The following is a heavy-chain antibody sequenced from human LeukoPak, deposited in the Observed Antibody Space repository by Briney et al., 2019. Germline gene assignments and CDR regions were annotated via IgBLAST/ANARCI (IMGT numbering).Heavy chain of an antibody. V-gene: IGHV4-59*01. CDR3: ARLSTQWLVPYFDY. CDR2: IYYSGST. Sequence: SETLSLTCTVSGGSISSYYWSWIRQPAGKGLEWIGYIYYSGSTNYNPSLKSRVTISVDTSKNQFSLKLSSVTAADTAVYYCARLSTQWLVPYFDYWGQGTLVTVSS. D-gene: IGHD6-19*01. J-gene: IGHJ4*02. CDR1: GGSISSYY.